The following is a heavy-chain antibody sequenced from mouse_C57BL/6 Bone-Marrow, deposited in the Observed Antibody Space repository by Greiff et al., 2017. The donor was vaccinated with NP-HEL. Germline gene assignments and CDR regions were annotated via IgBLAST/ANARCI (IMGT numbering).Heavy chain of an antibody. CDR1: GYTFTDYY. D-gene: IGHD1-1*01. CDR2: IYPGSGNT. V-gene: IGHV1-76*01. Sequence: VQLQQSGAELVRPGASVKLSCKASGYTFTDYYINWVKQSPGQGLEWIARIYPGSGNTYYNEKFKGKATLTAEKSSSTAYMQLSSLTSEDSAVYFCAREDLYYGSNFDYWGQGTTLTVSS. CDR3: AREDLYYGSNFDY. J-gene: IGHJ2*01.